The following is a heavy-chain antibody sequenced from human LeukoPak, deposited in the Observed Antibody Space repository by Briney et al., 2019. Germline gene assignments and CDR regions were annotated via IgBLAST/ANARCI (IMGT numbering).Heavy chain of an antibody. V-gene: IGHV1-18*01. J-gene: IGHJ5*02. Sequence: ASVKVSCKASGYTFTSYGISWVRQAPGQGLEWMGWISAYNGDTNYAQKLQGRVTMTTDTSTSTAYMELRSLRSDDTAVYYCARALAAAGRFDPWGQGTLVTVSS. D-gene: IGHD6-13*01. CDR3: ARALAAAGRFDP. CDR1: GYTFTSYG. CDR2: ISAYNGDT.